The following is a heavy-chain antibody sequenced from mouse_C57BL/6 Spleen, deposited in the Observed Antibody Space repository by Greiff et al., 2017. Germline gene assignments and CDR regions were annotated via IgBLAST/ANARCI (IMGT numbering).Heavy chain of an antibody. CDR2: IHPTSGST. D-gene: IGHD4-1*01. CDR1: GYTFTSYW. J-gene: IGHJ2*01. V-gene: IGHV1-64*01. Sequence: VQLQQPGAELVKPGASVKLSCKASGYTFTSYWMHWVKQRPGQGLEWIGMIHPTSGSTNYNEKFKSKATLTVDKSSSTAYMPLSSLTSDVSAVYYCARIGLGRDFDYWGQGTTLTVSS. CDR3: ARIGLGRDFDY.